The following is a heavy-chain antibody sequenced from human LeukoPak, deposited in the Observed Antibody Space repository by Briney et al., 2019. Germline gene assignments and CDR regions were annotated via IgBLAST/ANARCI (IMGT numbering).Heavy chain of an antibody. Sequence: GGSLRLSCAASGFTFSSYAMNWVRQAPGKGLEWVSGISGSGGSTFYADSVKGRFTISRDNSKNTLYLQMNSLRAEDTAVYYCAKDRYSNYGNWFDPWGQGTLVTVFS. CDR2: ISGSGGST. CDR1: GFTFSSYA. D-gene: IGHD4-11*01. CDR3: AKDRYSNYGNWFDP. J-gene: IGHJ5*02. V-gene: IGHV3-23*01.